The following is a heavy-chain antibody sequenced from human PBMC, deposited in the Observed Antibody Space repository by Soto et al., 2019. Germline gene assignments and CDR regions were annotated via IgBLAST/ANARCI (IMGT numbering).Heavy chain of an antibody. Sequence: ASVKVSCKACGYTLTSYYLHWVRQAPGQGPEGRGIINPSGGITNDAQKFQDRVTMTSDTSTSTVYMELSSLRSEDTAVYYCARGISTTRSYYYYGMDVWGQGTTVTVSS. D-gene: IGHD2-2*01. CDR2: INPSGGIT. CDR1: GYTLTSYY. CDR3: ARGISTTRSYYYYGMDV. J-gene: IGHJ6*02. V-gene: IGHV1-46*01.